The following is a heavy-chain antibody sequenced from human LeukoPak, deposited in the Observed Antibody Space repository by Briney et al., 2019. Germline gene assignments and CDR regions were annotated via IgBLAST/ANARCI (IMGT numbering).Heavy chain of an antibody. CDR3: ARLGLGGAFDI. CDR1: GDSLSSNSAV. D-gene: IGHD2-15*01. Sequence: SQTLSLTCAISGDSLSSNSAVWNWIRQSPSRGLEWLGRTYYRSKWYNDYAVSVKSRITIKPDTSKNQFSLQLNSATPEDTAVYYCARLGLGGAFDIWGQGTMVTVSS. J-gene: IGHJ3*02. CDR2: TYYRSKWYN. V-gene: IGHV6-1*01.